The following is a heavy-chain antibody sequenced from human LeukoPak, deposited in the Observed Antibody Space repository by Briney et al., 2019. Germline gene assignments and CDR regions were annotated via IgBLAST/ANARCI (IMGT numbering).Heavy chain of an antibody. D-gene: IGHD5-18*01. J-gene: IGHJ5*02. Sequence: SVKVSCKASGGTFSSYTISWVRQAPGQGLEWMGRIIPILGIANYAQKFQGRVTITADKSTSTAYMELSSLRSEDTAVYYCASVDTAMGNYNWFDPWGQGTLVTVSS. CDR3: ASVDTAMGNYNWFDP. CDR2: IIPILGIA. CDR1: GGTFSSYT. V-gene: IGHV1-69*02.